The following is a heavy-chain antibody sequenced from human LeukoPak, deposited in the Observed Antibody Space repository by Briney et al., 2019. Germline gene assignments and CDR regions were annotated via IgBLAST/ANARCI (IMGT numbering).Heavy chain of an antibody. CDR3: ARDIGGRFGDHGWFDP. V-gene: IGHV1-3*01. D-gene: IGHD3-10*01. J-gene: IGHJ5*02. Sequence: GASVRVSSKASGYTFTEYAIHWVRQAPGQRLEWMGWIIPGNDNTKYSQKFQGRVTITRDTSASTVYMELSSLRSGDTAVYYCARDIGGRFGDHGWFDPWGQGTLVTVSS. CDR2: IIPGNDNT. CDR1: GYTFTEYA.